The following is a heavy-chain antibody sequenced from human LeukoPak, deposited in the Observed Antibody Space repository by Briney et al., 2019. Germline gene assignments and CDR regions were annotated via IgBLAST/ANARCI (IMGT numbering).Heavy chain of an antibody. V-gene: IGHV3-30*04. J-gene: IGHJ4*02. CDR1: RFIFSNYA. Sequence: GGSLRLSCAASRFIFSNYAMHWVRQAPGKGLDGVAVISYHGSDQYYADSVKGRFTISRDYSKNTLYLQMNSLRTEDTAVYYCARQDCSGGSCYLDYWGQGTLVTVSS. D-gene: IGHD2-15*01. CDR3: ARQDCSGGSCYLDY. CDR2: ISYHGSDQ.